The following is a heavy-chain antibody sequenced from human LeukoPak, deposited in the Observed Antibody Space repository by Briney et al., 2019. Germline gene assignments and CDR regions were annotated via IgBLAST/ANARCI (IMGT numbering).Heavy chain of an antibody. V-gene: IGHV4-30-2*01. CDR3: ARGGYCSSTSCYIDPSWFDP. CDR2: IYHSGGT. J-gene: IGHJ5*02. CDR1: GGPISSGGYS. Sequence: SETLSLTCTVSGGPISSGGYSWSWIRQPPGKGLEWIGYIYHSGGTYYNPSLKSRVTISVDRSKNQFSLKLSSVTAADTAVYYCARGGYCSSTSCYIDPSWFDPWGQGTLVTVSS. D-gene: IGHD2-2*02.